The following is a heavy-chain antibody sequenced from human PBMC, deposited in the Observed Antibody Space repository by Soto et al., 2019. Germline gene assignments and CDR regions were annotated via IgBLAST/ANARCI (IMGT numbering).Heavy chain of an antibody. D-gene: IGHD3-22*01. CDR1: GGSISSYY. CDR2: IYYSGST. J-gene: IGHJ4*02. V-gene: IGHV4-59*12. CDR3: ATRDPYYDSSGYYYFPFDY. Sequence: SETLSLTCTVSGGSISSYYWSWIRQPPGKGLEWIGYIYYSGSTNYNPSLKSRVTISVDTSKNQFSLKLSSVTAADTAVYYCATRDPYYDSSGYYYFPFDYWGQGTLVTVSS.